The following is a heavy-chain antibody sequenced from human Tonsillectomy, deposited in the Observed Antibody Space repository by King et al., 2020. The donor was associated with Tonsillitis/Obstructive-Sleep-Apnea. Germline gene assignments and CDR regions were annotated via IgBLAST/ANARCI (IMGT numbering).Heavy chain of an antibody. V-gene: IGHV4-61*01. CDR2: IYYSGSN. D-gene: IGHD6-19*01. Sequence: QLQESGPGLVKPSETLSLTCTVSGGSVSSGTYFWSWIRQPPGKGLEWIGYIYYSGSNIYNPSLKSRVTISVDTSKNQFSLKLSSVTAADTAVYYCAREDIAVAGNYFDYWGQGTLVTVSS. CDR3: AREDIAVAGNYFDY. J-gene: IGHJ4*02. CDR1: GGSVSSGTYF.